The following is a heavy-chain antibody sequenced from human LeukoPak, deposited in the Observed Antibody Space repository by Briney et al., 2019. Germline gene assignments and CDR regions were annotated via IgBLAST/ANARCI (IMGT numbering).Heavy chain of an antibody. CDR2: IYPGDSDT. Sequence: GESLKISCKGSGYSFTSYWIGWVRQMPGKGLEWMGIIYPGDSDTRYSPPFQGQVTISADKSISTAYLQWSSLKASDTAMYYCARGGRVRYFDWFFDYWGQGTLVTVSS. D-gene: IGHD3-9*01. J-gene: IGHJ4*02. CDR3: ARGGRVRYFDWFFDY. V-gene: IGHV5-51*01. CDR1: GYSFTSYW.